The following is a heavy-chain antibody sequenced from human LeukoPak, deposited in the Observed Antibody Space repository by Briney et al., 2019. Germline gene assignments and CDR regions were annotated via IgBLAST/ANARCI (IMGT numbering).Heavy chain of an antibody. CDR2: IYYSGST. J-gene: IGHJ4*02. CDR1: GGSISSYY. V-gene: IGHV4-59*01. CDR3: ARAVVGELFHVDY. Sequence: SETLALTCTVSGGSISSYYWSWIRQPPGKGLEWIGYIYYSGSTNYNPSLKSRVTISVDTSKNQFSLKLSSVTAADTAVYYCARAVVGELFHVDYWGQGTLVTVSS. D-gene: IGHD3-10*01.